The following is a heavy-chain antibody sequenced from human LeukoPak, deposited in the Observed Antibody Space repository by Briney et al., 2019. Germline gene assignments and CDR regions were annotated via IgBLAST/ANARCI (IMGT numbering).Heavy chain of an antibody. Sequence: GGSLRLSCAASGFTFSSYGMHWVRQAPGKGLEWVAFIRYAGSNKFYADSVKGRFTISRDNSKNTLYLQMNSLRAEDTAVYYCARRTGVSYDQGTGYYFLDYWGQGTLVTVSS. CDR3: ARRTGVSYDQGTGYYFLDY. J-gene: IGHJ4*02. V-gene: IGHV3-30*02. CDR1: GFTFSSYG. CDR2: IRYAGSNK. D-gene: IGHD3-22*01.